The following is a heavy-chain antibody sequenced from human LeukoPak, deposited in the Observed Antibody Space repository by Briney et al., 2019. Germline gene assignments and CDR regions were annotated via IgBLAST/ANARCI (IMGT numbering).Heavy chain of an antibody. Sequence: GGSLRLPCAASGFTFSSYAMSWVRQTPGRGLEWVSAISGSGVSTYYADSVKGRFTISRDNSKNTLYLQMNSLRAEDTAVYYCAKIRITGTTIPFDHRGQGTLVTVSS. CDR1: GFTFSSYA. CDR2: ISGSGVST. CDR3: AKIRITGTTIPFDH. D-gene: IGHD1-7*01. J-gene: IGHJ4*02. V-gene: IGHV3-23*01.